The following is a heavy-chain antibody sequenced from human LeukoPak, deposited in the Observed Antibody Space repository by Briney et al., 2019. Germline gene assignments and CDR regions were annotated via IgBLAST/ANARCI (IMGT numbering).Heavy chain of an antibody. V-gene: IGHV3-30-3*01. J-gene: IGHJ4*02. CDR3: ARRIDGYNTNYFDY. D-gene: IGHD5-24*01. CDR2: ISSDGSDK. CDR1: GFTFSNSA. Sequence: GGSLRLSCAASGFTFSNSAMHWVRQAPGKGLEWVAAISSDGSDKYYADSVKGRFSISRDNSKNTLSLQMNSLSAEDTALYYCARRIDGYNTNYFDYWGQGTLVTVSS.